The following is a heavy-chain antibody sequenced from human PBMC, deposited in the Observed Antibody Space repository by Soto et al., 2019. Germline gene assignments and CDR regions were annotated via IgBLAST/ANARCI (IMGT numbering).Heavy chain of an antibody. V-gene: IGHV4-59*01. Sequence: QVQLQESGPGLVKPSETLSLTCTVSGGSISSYYWSWIRQPPGKGLEWIGYIYYSGSTNYTPSLKRRVTISVDTSKHQFSRKLSSVTAADTAVYYCAGGGITPLRYFAYWGQGTLVTVSS. CDR3: AGGGITPLRYFAY. CDR1: GGSISSYY. CDR2: IYYSGST. J-gene: IGHJ4*02. D-gene: IGHD3-3*01.